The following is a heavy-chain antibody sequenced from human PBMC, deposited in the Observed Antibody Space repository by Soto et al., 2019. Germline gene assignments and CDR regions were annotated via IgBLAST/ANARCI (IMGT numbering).Heavy chain of an antibody. CDR1: GGSISSSSYY. CDR2: IYYSGST. V-gene: IGHV4-39*01. D-gene: IGHD2-2*01. CDR3: ALSVLFFEADAYVVVPPPWNY. J-gene: IGHJ4*02. Sequence: PSETLSLTCTVSGGSISSSSYYWGWIRQPPGKGLEWIGSIYYSGSTYYNPSLKSRVTISVDTSKNQFSLKLISVTAADTAVYYCALSVLFFEADAYVVVPPPWNYWGQGTLVTVSS.